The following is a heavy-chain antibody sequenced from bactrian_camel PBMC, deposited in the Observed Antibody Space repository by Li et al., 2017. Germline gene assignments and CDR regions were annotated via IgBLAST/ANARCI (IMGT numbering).Heavy chain of an antibody. D-gene: IGHD2*01. J-gene: IGHJ4*01. V-gene: IGHV3S1*01. Sequence: QVQLVESGGGSVQAGGSLRLSCVASGYWSNSNCMAWFRRPSGREREGVAAIDADGRSYYKDSVKDRFTVSRDNAKNSFYLQMNQLTPEDTAMYFCAVGRTRNGYCYSMSEFPEAAYNHWGQGTQVTVS. CDR2: IDADGRS. CDR3: AVGRTRNGYCYSMSEFPEAAYNH. CDR1: GYWSNSNC.